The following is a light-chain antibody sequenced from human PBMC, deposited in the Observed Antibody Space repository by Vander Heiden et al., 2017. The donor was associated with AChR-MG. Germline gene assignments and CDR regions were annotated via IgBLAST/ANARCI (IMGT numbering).Light chain of an antibody. Sequence: QSALTQPASVSGSPGQSITISCTGTSSDVGGYNSVSWYQQHPGKAPKLMIYDVSNRPSGVSNRFSGSKSANTASLTISGLQAEDEADYYCSSYTSSSTQVFGGGTKLT. CDR3: SSYTSSSTQV. CDR1: SSDVGGYNS. V-gene: IGLV2-14*03. CDR2: DVS. J-gene: IGLJ2*01.